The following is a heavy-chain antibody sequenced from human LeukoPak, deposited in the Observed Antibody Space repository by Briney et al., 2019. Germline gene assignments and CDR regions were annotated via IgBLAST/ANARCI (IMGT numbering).Heavy chain of an antibody. Sequence: SETLSLTCTVSGGSISPYYWSWIRQPPGKGLEWIGYIYYSGSTNYNPSLKSRVTISVDTSKNQFSLKLSSVTAADTAVYYCARGFEQWLVQNAFDIWGQGTMVTVSS. D-gene: IGHD6-19*01. CDR2: IYYSGST. V-gene: IGHV4-59*12. CDR3: ARGFEQWLVQNAFDI. CDR1: GGSISPYY. J-gene: IGHJ3*02.